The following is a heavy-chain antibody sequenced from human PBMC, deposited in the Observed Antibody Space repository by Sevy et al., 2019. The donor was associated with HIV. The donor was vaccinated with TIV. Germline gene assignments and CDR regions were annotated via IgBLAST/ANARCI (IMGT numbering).Heavy chain of an antibody. D-gene: IGHD1-1*01. Sequence: GGSLRLSCAASGFTFNRYSMHWVRQAPGKGLEWVATISFDATNKHYPDSVKGRFNISRDNFQKSRFLQMDRLRPEDTAVYYCALERLSSDVAEYFQNWGQGTLVTVSS. V-gene: IGHV3-30-3*01. CDR3: ALERLSSDVAEYFQN. CDR1: GFTFNRYS. J-gene: IGHJ1*01. CDR2: ISFDATNK.